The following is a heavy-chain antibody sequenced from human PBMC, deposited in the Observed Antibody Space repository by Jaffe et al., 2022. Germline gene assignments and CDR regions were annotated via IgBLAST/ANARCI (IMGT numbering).Heavy chain of an antibody. Sequence: EVQLVESGGGLVQPGGSLRLSCAASGFTFSSYWMHWVRQAPGKGLVWVSRINSDGSSTSYADSVKGRFTISRDNAKNTLYLQMNSLRAEDTAVYYCARESYSSSWYISSGTRGAFDIWGQGTMVTVSS. CDR3: ARESYSSSWYISSGTRGAFDI. V-gene: IGHV3-74*01. J-gene: IGHJ3*02. CDR1: GFTFSSYW. D-gene: IGHD6-13*01. CDR2: INSDGSST.